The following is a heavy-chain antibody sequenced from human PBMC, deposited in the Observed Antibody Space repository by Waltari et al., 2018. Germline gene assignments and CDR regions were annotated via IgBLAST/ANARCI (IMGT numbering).Heavy chain of an antibody. CDR3: ARGWARNSNSRWYYYYYGMDV. CDR1: GGSFSGYY. Sequence: QVQLQQWGAGLLKPSETLSLTCAVYGGSFSGYYWSWIRQPPGKGLGWIGEIDHSGSPNCNPCLKSRVTKSGDTSKNQFSPRLSSGTAADTAVYYCARGWARNSNSRWYYYYYGMDVWGQGTTVTVSS. V-gene: IGHV4-34*01. D-gene: IGHD4-4*01. CDR2: IDHSGSP. J-gene: IGHJ6*02.